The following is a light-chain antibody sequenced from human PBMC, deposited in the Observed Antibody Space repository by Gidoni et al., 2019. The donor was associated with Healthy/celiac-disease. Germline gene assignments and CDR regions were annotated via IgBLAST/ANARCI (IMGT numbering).Light chain of an antibody. CDR2: QDS. V-gene: IGLV3-1*01. CDR3: QAWDSSTGV. J-gene: IGLJ2*01. CDR1: KLGDKY. Sequence: SYELTQPPSVSVSPGQTASITCSGDKLGDKYARWYQQKPGQSPVRVIYQDSKRPSGIPERFSGSNSGNTATLTISGTQAMDEADYYCQAWDSSTGVFGGGTKLTVL.